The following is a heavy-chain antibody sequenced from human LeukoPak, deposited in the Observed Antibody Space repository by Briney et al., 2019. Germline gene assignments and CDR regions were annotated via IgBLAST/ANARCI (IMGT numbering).Heavy chain of an antibody. CDR2: INDDSTDI. Sequence: PGGSLRLSCAASGFPFSLYAMNWVRQAPGKGLEWVSYINDDSTDIHYADSVKGRFSISRDSARNTLDLQLSSLRAEDTAVYYCARDTFQPGLIDSWGQGTLVTVSS. CDR3: ARDTFQPGLIDS. J-gene: IGHJ4*02. CDR1: GFPFSLYA. D-gene: IGHD2-2*01. V-gene: IGHV3-21*05.